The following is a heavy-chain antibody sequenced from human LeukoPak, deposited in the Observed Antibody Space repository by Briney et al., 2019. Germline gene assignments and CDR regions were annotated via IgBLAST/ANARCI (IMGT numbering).Heavy chain of an antibody. J-gene: IGHJ5*02. CDR2: ISAYNGNT. D-gene: IGHD6-13*01. CDR3: ARAPRSSSWANWFDP. CDR1: GYTFTSYG. V-gene: IGHV1-18*04. Sequence: GASVKVSCKASGYTFTSYGISCVRQAPGQGLEWMGWISAYNGNTNYAQKLQGRVTMTTDTSTSTAYMELRSLRSDDTAVYYCARAPRSSSWANWFDPWGQGTLVTVSS.